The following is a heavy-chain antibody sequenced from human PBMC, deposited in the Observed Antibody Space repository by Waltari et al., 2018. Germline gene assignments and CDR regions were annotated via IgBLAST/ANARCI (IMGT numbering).Heavy chain of an antibody. Sequence: EVQLVESGGGVVQPGGSRRLHCAASGFTFISYSMNGVGQAPGKGMEWVSYISSSRSSNDYADSVKGRFTIARDNAKNSLYLQMNGLRAEDTAVYYCARSYGSGRRGYGMDVWGQGTTVTVSS. D-gene: IGHD3-10*01. V-gene: IGHV3-48*01. CDR2: ISSSRSSN. CDR1: GFTFISYS. J-gene: IGHJ6*02. CDR3: ARSYGSGRRGYGMDV.